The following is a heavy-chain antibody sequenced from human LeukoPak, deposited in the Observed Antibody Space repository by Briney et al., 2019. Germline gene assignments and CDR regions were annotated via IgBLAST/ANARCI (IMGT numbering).Heavy chain of an antibody. Sequence: ASVKVSCKASGGTFSSYTITWVRQAPGQGLEWMGRLIPIFGTANYAQKFQGRLTISADKSTSTAYMELSSLRSEDTAVYYCERDGGGDWDYWGQGTLVTVSS. CDR1: GGTFSSYT. CDR2: LIPIFGTA. D-gene: IGHD2-21*02. J-gene: IGHJ4*02. CDR3: ERDGGGDWDY. V-gene: IGHV1-69*08.